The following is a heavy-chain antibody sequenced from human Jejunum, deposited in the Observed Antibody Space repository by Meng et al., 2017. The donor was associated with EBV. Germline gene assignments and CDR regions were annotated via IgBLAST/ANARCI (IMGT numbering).Heavy chain of an antibody. CDR2: IWHGGNT. CDR3: ARGNAYNVPSFDY. D-gene: IGHD5-24*01. CDR1: GASITGTNW. V-gene: IGHV4-4*02. Sequence: QVQLQESGPGLVAPSGTLSLTCAVSGASITGTNWWSCVRQPPGKGLEWIAEIWHGGNTNYNPALKSRVTISVDKSNNQFSLKLASVTAADTAVYFCARGNAYNVPSFDYWGQGTLVTVSS. J-gene: IGHJ4*02.